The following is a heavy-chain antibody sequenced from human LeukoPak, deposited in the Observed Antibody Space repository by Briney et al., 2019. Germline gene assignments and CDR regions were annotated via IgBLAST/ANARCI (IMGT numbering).Heavy chain of an antibody. V-gene: IGHV3-21*05. CDR3: ARDSGRSGSLDY. CDR2: IDSRGTYI. J-gene: IGHJ4*02. Sequence: GGSPRLSCAAPGFTFSTYAMKWVRQAPGKGLEWVSHIDSRGTYILYADSVKGRLTISRDNAKNSLYLQVSSLRAEDTAVYYCARDSGRSGSLDYWGQGTLVTVSS. D-gene: IGHD5-12*01. CDR1: GFTFSTYA.